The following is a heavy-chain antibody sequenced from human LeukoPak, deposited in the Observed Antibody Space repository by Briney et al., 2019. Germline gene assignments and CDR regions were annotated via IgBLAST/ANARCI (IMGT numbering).Heavy chain of an antibody. V-gene: IGHV3-48*03. D-gene: IGHD2-2*03. Sequence: GGSLRLSCAVSGFTFSDFEMNWVRQAPGKGLQWVSHIDTSATSMHYADSVKGRFTISRDNAKNLLFLQMNSLRAEDTAVYYCVTDKPGVMDFDFWGQGTLVTVSS. J-gene: IGHJ4*02. CDR1: GFTFSDFE. CDR2: IDTSATSM. CDR3: VTDKPGVMDFDF.